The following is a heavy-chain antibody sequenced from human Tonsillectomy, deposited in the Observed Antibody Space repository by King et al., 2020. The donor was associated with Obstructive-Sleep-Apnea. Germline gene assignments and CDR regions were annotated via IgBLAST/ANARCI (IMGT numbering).Heavy chain of an antibody. Sequence: QLQESGPGLVKPSETLSLTCTVSGGSISSYYWSWIRQPPGKGLEWIGYIYYSGSTNYNPSLKSRVTISVDTSKNQFSVKLSSVTAADTAVYYCARRDTAKDYYYYGMDVWGQGTTVTVSS. CDR3: ARRDTAKDYYYYGMDV. CDR2: IYYSGST. J-gene: IGHJ6*02. CDR1: GGSISSYY. D-gene: IGHD5-18*01. V-gene: IGHV4-59*08.